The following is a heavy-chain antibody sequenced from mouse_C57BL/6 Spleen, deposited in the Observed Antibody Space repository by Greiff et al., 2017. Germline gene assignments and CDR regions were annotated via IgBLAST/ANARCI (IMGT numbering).Heavy chain of an antibody. CDR3: TIGSRAYYYAMDY. D-gene: IGHD1-1*01. Sequence: VQLQQSGAELVRPGASVKLSCTASGFNIKDYYMHWVKQRPEQGLEWIGRIDPEDGDTEYAPKFQGKATMTADTSSNTAYLQLSSLTSEDTAVYYCTIGSRAYYYAMDYWGQGTSVTVSS. CDR1: GFNIKDYY. J-gene: IGHJ4*01. CDR2: IDPEDGDT. V-gene: IGHV14-1*01.